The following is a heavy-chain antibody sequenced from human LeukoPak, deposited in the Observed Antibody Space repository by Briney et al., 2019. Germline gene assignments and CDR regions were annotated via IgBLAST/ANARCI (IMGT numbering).Heavy chain of an antibody. Sequence: GGSLRLSCAASGLTLSNAWMSRVRQAPGKGLEWVGRIKRKVEGGTTDYAAPVKGRFTISRDDSKNTVYLQMNSLKTEDTAVYYCTEITSADYWGQGTLVTVSS. CDR2: IKRKVEGGTT. CDR1: GLTLSNAW. J-gene: IGHJ4*02. V-gene: IGHV3-15*01. CDR3: TEITSADY. D-gene: IGHD1-20*01.